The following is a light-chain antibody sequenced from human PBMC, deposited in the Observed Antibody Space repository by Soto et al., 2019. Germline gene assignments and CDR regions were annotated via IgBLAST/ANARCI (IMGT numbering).Light chain of an antibody. J-gene: IGLJ1*01. V-gene: IGLV2-14*01. CDR2: EVS. Sequence: QSVLTQPASVSGSPGQSITISCTGTSSDVGLYDYVSWYQQHPGKAPQLMIYEVSNRPSGVSNRFSGSKSGNTASLTISGLQAEDEADYYCSSYTSSSSYVFGTGTKLTVL. CDR1: SSDVGLYDY. CDR3: SSYTSSSSYV.